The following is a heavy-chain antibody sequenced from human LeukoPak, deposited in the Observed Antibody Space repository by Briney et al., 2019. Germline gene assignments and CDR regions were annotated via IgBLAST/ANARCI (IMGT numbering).Heavy chain of an antibody. Sequence: SGTVSCRASGGTFSTYAISGVRQAPGQGLEWMGRIIPILGIANYAQKFQGRVTITADKSTSTAYMELSSLRSEDTAVYYCARDGGAKYDYWGQGTLVTVSS. CDR1: GGTFSTYA. CDR2: IIPILGIA. J-gene: IGHJ4*02. D-gene: IGHD3-16*01. V-gene: IGHV1-69*04. CDR3: ARDGGAKYDY.